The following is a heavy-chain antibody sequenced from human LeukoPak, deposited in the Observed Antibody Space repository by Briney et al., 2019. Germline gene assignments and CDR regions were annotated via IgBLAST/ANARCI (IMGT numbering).Heavy chain of an antibody. CDR2: IYYSGST. CDR3: ARQGNDYGDYLFDY. CDR1: GGSISSSSYY. V-gene: IGHV4-39*07. J-gene: IGHJ4*02. Sequence: PSETLSLTCTVSGGSISSSSYYWGWIRQPSGKGLEWIGSIYYSGSTYYNPSLKSRVTISEDTSKNQFSLKLSSVTAADTAVYYCARQGNDYGDYLFDYWGQGTLVTVSS. D-gene: IGHD4-17*01.